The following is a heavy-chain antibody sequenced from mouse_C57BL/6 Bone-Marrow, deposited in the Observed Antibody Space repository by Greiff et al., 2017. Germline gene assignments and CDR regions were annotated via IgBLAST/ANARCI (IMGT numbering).Heavy chain of an antibody. Sequence: VQLQQSGAELARPGASVKLSCTASGYTFTSYGISWVKQRTGQGLEWIGEIYPRSGYTYYNEKFKGKATLTADKSSSTAYMELRILTSEDSAVYFGARPCGSSYNYWGQGTTLTVSA. J-gene: IGHJ2*01. D-gene: IGHD1-1*01. V-gene: IGHV1-81*01. CDR1: GYTFTSYG. CDR3: ARPCGSSYNY. CDR2: IYPRSGYT.